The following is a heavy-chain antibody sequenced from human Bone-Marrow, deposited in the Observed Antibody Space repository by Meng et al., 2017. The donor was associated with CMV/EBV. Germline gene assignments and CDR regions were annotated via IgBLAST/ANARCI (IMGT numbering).Heavy chain of an antibody. D-gene: IGHD4/OR15-4a*01. V-gene: IGHV4-39*01. Sequence: SETLSLTCTVSGGSISSSSYYWGWIRQPPGKGLEWIGSIYYSGSTYYSPSLKSRVTISVDTSKNQFSLKLSSVTAADTAVYYCGFDYGGRELDNWFDPWGQGTLVTVSS. CDR3: GFDYGGRELDNWFDP. CDR2: IYYSGST. J-gene: IGHJ5*02. CDR1: GGSISSSSYY.